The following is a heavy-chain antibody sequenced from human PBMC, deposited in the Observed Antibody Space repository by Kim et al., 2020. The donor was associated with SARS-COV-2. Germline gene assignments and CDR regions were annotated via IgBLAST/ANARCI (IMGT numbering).Heavy chain of an antibody. Sequence: GGSLRLSCAASGFTFDDYGMSWVRQAPGKGLEWVSGINWNGGSTGYADSVKGRFTISRDNAKNSLYLQMNSLRAEDTALYHCATHAVPDILTGYDAFDIWGQGTMVSVSS. J-gene: IGHJ3*02. CDR3: ATHAVPDILTGYDAFDI. CDR2: INWNGGST. D-gene: IGHD3-9*01. CDR1: GFTFDDYG. V-gene: IGHV3-20*01.